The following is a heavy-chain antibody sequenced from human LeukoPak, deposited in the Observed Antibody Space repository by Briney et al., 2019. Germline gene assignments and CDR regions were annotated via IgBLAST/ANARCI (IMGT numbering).Heavy chain of an antibody. CDR1: GYTFTGYY. Sequence: ASVKVSCKASGYTFTGYYMHWVRQAPGQGLEWMGWINPNSGGTNYAQKFQGRVTMTRDTSISTAYTELSRLRSDDTAVYYCASLPGIAVAGDEYYFDYWGQGTLVTVSS. D-gene: IGHD6-19*01. V-gene: IGHV1-2*02. CDR3: ASLPGIAVAGDEYYFDY. J-gene: IGHJ4*02. CDR2: INPNSGGT.